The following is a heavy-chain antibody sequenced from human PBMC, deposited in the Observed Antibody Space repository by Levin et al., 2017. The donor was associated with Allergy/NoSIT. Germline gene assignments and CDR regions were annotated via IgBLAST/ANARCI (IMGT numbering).Heavy chain of an antibody. Sequence: SETLSLTCAISGDSVSSNRAAWNWIRQSPSRGLEWLGRTYYRSKWYNDYAVSVKSRITINPDTSKNQFSLQLNSVTPEDTAVYYCARFLDEPDGFDSWGQGTMVTVSS. CDR1: GDSVSSNRAA. J-gene: IGHJ3*02. CDR2: TYYRSKWYN. D-gene: IGHD2/OR15-2a*01. CDR3: ARFLDEPDGFDS. V-gene: IGHV6-1*01.